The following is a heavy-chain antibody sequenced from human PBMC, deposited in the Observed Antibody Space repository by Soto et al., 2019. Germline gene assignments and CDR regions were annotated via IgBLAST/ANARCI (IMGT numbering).Heavy chain of an antibody. CDR1: GFTVSSNY. Sequence: GGSLRLSCAASGFTVSSNYMSCVRQAPGKRLEWVSVIYSGGSTYYADSVKGRFTISRDNSKSTLYLQMNSLRAEDTAVYYCARAVSRSALPDYRAQRTLVTVSA. CDR2: IYSGGST. J-gene: IGHJ4*02. CDR3: ARAVSRSALPDY. D-gene: IGHD6-13*01. V-gene: IGHV3-53*01.